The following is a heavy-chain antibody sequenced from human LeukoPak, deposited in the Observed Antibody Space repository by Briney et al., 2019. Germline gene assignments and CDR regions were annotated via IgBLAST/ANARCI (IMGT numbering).Heavy chain of an antibody. J-gene: IGHJ3*02. CDR3: ARSGWTGDAFDI. D-gene: IGHD6-19*01. CDR2: INSDGSIT. CDR1: GFTFRSYW. V-gene: IGHV3-74*01. Sequence: GGSLRLSCAASGFTFRSYWMHWVRQAPGKGLVLVSRINSDGSITSDADSVKGRFTISRDNAKNTLFLQMNSLRVEDTAVYHCARSGWTGDAFDIWGQGTMVTVSS.